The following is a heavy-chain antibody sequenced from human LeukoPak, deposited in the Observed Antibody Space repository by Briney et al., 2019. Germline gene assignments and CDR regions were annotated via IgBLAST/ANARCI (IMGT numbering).Heavy chain of an antibody. CDR1: GFTFSSYS. V-gene: IGHV3-48*01. J-gene: IGHJ4*02. CDR3: ARSMGPGHYYVADY. Sequence: GGSLRLSCAASGFTFSSYSMNWVRQTPEKGLEWVSYISSGSSNKYYADSVKGRFTISRDNTKNSLFLQMNSLRVEDTAVYYCARSMGPGHYYVADYWGQGTLVTVSS. D-gene: IGHD3-22*01. CDR2: ISSGSSNK.